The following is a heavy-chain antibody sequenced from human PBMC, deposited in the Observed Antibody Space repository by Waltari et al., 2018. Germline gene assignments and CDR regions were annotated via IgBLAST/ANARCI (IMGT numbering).Heavy chain of an antibody. D-gene: IGHD2-2*01. CDR3: AKGGEHIVVARYYYYMDV. CDR2: IWYDGSNK. V-gene: IGHV3-30*18. Sequence: QVQLVESGGGVVQPGRSLRLSCAASGFTFSSYGMHWVRQAPGKGLEWVAVIWYDGSNKYYADSVKGRFTISRDNSKNTLYLQMNSLRAEDTAMYYCAKGGEHIVVARYYYYMDVWGKGTTVTVSS. J-gene: IGHJ6*03. CDR1: GFTFSSYG.